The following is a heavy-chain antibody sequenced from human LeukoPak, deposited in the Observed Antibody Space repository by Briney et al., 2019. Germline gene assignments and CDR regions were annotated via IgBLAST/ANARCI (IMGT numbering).Heavy chain of an antibody. CDR2: ISYSGST. V-gene: IGHV4-59*11. CDR3: ARTKFGGPFFAY. J-gene: IGHJ4*02. CDR1: TDSINSHY. D-gene: IGHD3-10*01. Sequence: PSETLSPTCTVSTDSINSHYWNWIRQSPRKGLELIGYISYSGSTNYNPSLRTRVTITLHRHKNQFSLDLTSMTAADTAVYFCARTKFGGPFFAYWGQGALVTVSS.